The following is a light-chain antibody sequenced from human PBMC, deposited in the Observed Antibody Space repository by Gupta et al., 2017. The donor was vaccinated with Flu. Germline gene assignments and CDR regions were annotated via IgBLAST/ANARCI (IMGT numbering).Light chain of an antibody. Sequence: GTSSDVGGYNYVSWYQQHPGKAPKLMIYDVSKRPSGVPDRFSGSKSGNTASLTISGLQAEDEADYYCCSYAGSHWVFGGGTKLTVL. CDR2: DVS. V-gene: IGLV2-11*01. CDR3: CSYAGSHWV. CDR1: SSDVGGYNY. J-gene: IGLJ3*02.